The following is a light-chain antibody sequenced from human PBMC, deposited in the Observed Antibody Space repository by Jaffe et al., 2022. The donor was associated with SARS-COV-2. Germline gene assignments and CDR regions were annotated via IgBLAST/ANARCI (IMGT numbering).Light chain of an antibody. J-gene: IGKJ4*01. CDR2: KAS. Sequence: DIQMTQSPSTLSASVGDRVTITCRASQSINTWLAWYQQKPGKAPKLLIYKASDLQSGVPSRFSGSGSGTEFTLTISSLQPDDFATYYCQQYNNYSFTFGGGTRVEIK. CDR1: QSINTW. V-gene: IGKV1-5*03. CDR3: QQYNNYSFT.